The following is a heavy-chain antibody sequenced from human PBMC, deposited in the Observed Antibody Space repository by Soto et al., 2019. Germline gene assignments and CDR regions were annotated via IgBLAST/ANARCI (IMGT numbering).Heavy chain of an antibody. Sequence: EVQLLESGGGLVQPGGSLRLSCAASGFTFSSYAMSWVRQTPGKGLEWVSAISGNVDSTYYADSVKGRFTISRDNSKNTLYLQMNSLRAEDTAVYYCARDHVGDMSSFDIWGQGTMVTVSS. V-gene: IGHV3-23*01. CDR2: ISGNVDST. CDR3: ARDHVGDMSSFDI. D-gene: IGHD3-16*01. CDR1: GFTFSSYA. J-gene: IGHJ3*02.